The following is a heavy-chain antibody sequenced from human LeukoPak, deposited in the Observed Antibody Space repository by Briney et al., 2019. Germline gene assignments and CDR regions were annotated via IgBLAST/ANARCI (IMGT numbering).Heavy chain of an antibody. V-gene: IGHV4-34*10. CDR3: ARVEYQLLYFDY. CDR1: GGSFSGYY. J-gene: IGHJ4*02. Sequence: SETLSLTCAVYGGSFSGYYWGWIRQPPGKGLEWIGSIYYSGSTDYNPSLKSRISMSVDTSKNQFSLKLSSVTAADTAVYYCARVEYQLLYFDYWGQGTLVTVSS. CDR2: IYYSGST. D-gene: IGHD2-2*01.